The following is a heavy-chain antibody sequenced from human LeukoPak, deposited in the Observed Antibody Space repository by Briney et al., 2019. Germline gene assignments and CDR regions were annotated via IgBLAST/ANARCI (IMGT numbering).Heavy chain of an antibody. V-gene: IGHV1-8*02. J-gene: IGHJ6*03. CDR3: ARGGIAARRRGYYYYYMDV. CDR1: GYTFTGYY. Sequence: GASVEVSCKASGYTFTGYYMHWVRQAPGQGLEWMGWINPNSGNTGYAQKFQGRVTMTRNTSISTAYMELSSLRSEDTAVYYCARGGIAARRRGYYYYYMDVWGKGTTVTVSS. CDR2: INPNSGNT. D-gene: IGHD6-6*01.